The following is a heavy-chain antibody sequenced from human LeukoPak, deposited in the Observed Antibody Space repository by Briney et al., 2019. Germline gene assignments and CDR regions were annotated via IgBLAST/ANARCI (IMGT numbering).Heavy chain of an antibody. J-gene: IGHJ4*02. CDR3: AREDYYDSGSSDY. CDR1: GYTFTDYY. V-gene: IGHV1-2*02. D-gene: IGHD3-22*01. CDR2: INPNNGGP. Sequence: ASVKVSCKASGYTFTDYYIHWVRQAPGQGLEWVAWINPNNGGPNYAQKFQGRVTVTRDTSISTAYMELSSLRSEDTAIYYCAREDYYDSGSSDYWGQGTLVTVSS.